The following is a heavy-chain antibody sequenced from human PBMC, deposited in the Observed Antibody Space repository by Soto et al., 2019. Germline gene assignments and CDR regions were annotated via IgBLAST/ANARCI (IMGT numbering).Heavy chain of an antibody. J-gene: IGHJ5*02. V-gene: IGHV4-31*03. Sequence: QVQLQESGPGLVKPSQTLSLTCTVSGGSFSSGAYHWGWIRQHSGKGLEWIGSISYRGNTYYNPSLKSRLSMSVDTSKTQFSLNLTSVTAADTAVYFCARMSATGTRWFDPWGQGTLVTVSS. D-gene: IGHD6-13*01. CDR3: ARMSATGTRWFDP. CDR1: GGSFSSGAYH. CDR2: ISYRGNT.